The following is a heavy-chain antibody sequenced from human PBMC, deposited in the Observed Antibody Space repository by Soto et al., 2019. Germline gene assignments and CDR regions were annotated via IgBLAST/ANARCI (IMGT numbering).Heavy chain of an antibody. CDR1: GFTFSSYG. Sequence: GGSLRLSCAASGFTFSSYGMHWVRQAPGKGLEWVAVIWYDGSNKYYADSVKGRFTISRDNSKNTLYLQMNSLRAEDTAVYYCARAPSPRPRGYDLGGIDYWGQGTLVTVSS. V-gene: IGHV3-33*01. D-gene: IGHD5-12*01. CDR2: IWYDGSNK. J-gene: IGHJ4*02. CDR3: ARAPSPRPRGYDLGGIDY.